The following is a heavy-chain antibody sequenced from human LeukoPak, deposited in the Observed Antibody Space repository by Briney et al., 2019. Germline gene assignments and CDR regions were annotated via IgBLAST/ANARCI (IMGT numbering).Heavy chain of an antibody. CDR3: ARGNTGSSGLWDS. D-gene: IGHD1-26*01. Sequence: GGSLRLSCVASGFSITTSWIHWVRQAPGRGLVLVSRVNPSGSSTNYADFVKGRFTISRDSARNTVYLQMNSLRADDSAVYYCARGNTGSSGLWDSWGQGTLVTVSS. CDR2: VNPSGSST. J-gene: IGHJ4*02. CDR1: GFSITTSW. V-gene: IGHV3-74*01.